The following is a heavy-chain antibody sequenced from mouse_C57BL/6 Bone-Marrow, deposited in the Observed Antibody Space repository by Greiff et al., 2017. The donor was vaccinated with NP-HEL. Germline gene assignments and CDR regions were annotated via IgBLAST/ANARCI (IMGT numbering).Heavy chain of an antibody. D-gene: IGHD2-1*01. J-gene: IGHJ1*03. CDR2: IYPGNSDT. CDR3: NVIYYGAPRYFDV. V-gene: IGHV1-5*01. Sequence: EVQGVESGTVLARPGASVKMSCKTSGYTFTSYWMHWVKQRPGQGLEWIGAIYPGNSDTSYNQKFKGKAKLTAVTSASTAYMELSSLTNEDSAVYYCNVIYYGAPRYFDVWGTGTTVTVSS. CDR1: GYTFTSYW.